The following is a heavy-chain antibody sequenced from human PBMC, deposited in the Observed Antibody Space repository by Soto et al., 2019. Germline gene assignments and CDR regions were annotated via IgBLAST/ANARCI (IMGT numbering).Heavy chain of an antibody. CDR1: GLTFSSYA. CDR2: ISGSGGST. Sequence: GGGLRLACAASGLTFSSYAMSWVRQAPGKGLEWVSAISGSGGSTYYADSVKGRFTISRDNSKNTLYLQMNSLRAEDTAIYYCAKVPQWLSTYCFDYWGQGALVTVSS. CDR3: AKVPQWLSTYCFDY. V-gene: IGHV3-23*01. D-gene: IGHD3-22*01. J-gene: IGHJ4*02.